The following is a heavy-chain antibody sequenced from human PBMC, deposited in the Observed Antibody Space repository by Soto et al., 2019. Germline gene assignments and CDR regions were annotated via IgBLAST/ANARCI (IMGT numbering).Heavy chain of an antibody. V-gene: IGHV1-18*01. Sequence: ASVKVSCKASGYTFTSYAMHWVRQAPGQRLEWMGWISAYNGNTNYAQKLQGRVTMTTDTSTSTAYMELRSLRSDDTAVYYCARDITGIAAAGPYAFDIWGQGTMVTVSS. J-gene: IGHJ3*02. D-gene: IGHD6-13*01. CDR3: ARDITGIAAAGPYAFDI. CDR2: ISAYNGNT. CDR1: GYTFTSYA.